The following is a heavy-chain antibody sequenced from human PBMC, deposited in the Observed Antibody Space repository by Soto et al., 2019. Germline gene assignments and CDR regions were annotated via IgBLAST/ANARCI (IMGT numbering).Heavy chain of an antibody. J-gene: IGHJ5*02. CDR1: GYTFTGYY. D-gene: IGHD4-4*01. CDR2: INPNRGGT. CDR3: ATRNPYLLAFDP. Sequence: ASVKVSCKASGYTFTGYYMHWVRQAPGQGLEWMGWINPNRGGTNYAQKFPGRVTMTRGSSISTAYMELSRLRTDDTAVYYCATRNPYLLAFDPWGQGTLVTVSS. V-gene: IGHV1-2*02.